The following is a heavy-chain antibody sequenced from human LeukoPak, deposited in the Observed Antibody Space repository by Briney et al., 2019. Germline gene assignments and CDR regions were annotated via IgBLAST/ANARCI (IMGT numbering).Heavy chain of an antibody. J-gene: IGHJ4*02. Sequence: GGSLRLSCAASGFTFTSFAMSWVRQAPGKGLQWVSSISGSGGSTYYADSVKGRFTISRDNSKNTLYLQMNSLRAEDTAVYYCAKGSGYDTDFDYWGQGTLVSVSS. D-gene: IGHD5-12*01. CDR3: AKGSGYDTDFDY. V-gene: IGHV3-23*01. CDR2: ISGSGGST. CDR1: GFTFTSFA.